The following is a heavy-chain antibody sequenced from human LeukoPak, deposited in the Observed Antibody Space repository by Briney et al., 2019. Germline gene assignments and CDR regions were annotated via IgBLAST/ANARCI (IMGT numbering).Heavy chain of an antibody. Sequence: ASVKVSCKASGYTFTGYHMHWVRQAPGQGLEWMGWINPNSGGTNYAQKFQGRVTMTRDTSISTAYMELSRLRSDDTAVYYCARYYDILTGYHDSIDYWGQGTLVTVSP. J-gene: IGHJ4*02. CDR3: ARYYDILTGYHDSIDY. CDR1: GYTFTGYH. D-gene: IGHD3-9*01. CDR2: INPNSGGT. V-gene: IGHV1-2*02.